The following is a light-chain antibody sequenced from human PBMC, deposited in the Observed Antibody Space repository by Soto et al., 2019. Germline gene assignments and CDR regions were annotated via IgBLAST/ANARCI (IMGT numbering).Light chain of an antibody. CDR1: QSISSW. CDR2: KAS. CDR3: HQYTSHPWT. Sequence: DIQMTQSPSTLSASVGDRVTITCRASQSISSWLAWYQQKPGKAPKLLIYKASSLESGVPSRFSGSGSGTEFTLTISSLQPDDFAPYSCHQYTSHPWTFGQGTKVEIK. J-gene: IGKJ1*01. V-gene: IGKV1-5*03.